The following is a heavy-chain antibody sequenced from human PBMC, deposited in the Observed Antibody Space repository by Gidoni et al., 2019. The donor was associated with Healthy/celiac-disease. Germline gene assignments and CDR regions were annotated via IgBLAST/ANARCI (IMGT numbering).Heavy chain of an antibody. D-gene: IGHD6-19*01. CDR2: MNPNSGNT. Sequence: QVQLVQSGAEVKKPGASVKVSCKASGYTFPSYDINGVRQATGQGLEWMGWMNPNSGNTGYAQKFQGRDTMTRNTSISTAYMELSSLRSEDTAVYYWARGRRVASSGWSYYFDYWGQGTLVTVSS. J-gene: IGHJ4*02. CDR3: ARGRRVASSGWSYYFDY. V-gene: IGHV1-8*01. CDR1: GYTFPSYD.